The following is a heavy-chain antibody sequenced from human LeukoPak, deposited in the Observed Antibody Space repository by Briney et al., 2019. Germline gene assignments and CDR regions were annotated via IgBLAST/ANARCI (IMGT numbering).Heavy chain of an antibody. D-gene: IGHD2-8*01. Sequence: PGGSLRLSCAASGFTFEASAMSWVRQAPGKGLEWVASIHQHGNEKYFVDSVRGRFTISRDNAKNSLYLQMSSLRAEDTAVYYCATLNGPLFEYWGQGTLVTVSS. J-gene: IGHJ4*02. CDR1: GFTFEASA. V-gene: IGHV3-7*01. CDR2: IHQHGNEK. CDR3: ATLNGPLFEY.